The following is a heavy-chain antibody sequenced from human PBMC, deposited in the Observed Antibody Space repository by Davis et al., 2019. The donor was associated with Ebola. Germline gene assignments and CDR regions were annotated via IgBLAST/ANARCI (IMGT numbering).Heavy chain of an antibody. CDR3: ARTSIVGTTTTASDI. CDR2: INPNDGRT. D-gene: IGHD1-26*01. Sequence: ASVKVSCKASGYTFTNYYMHWVRQAPGQGLEWMGMINPNDGRTIYAQMLQGRVTMTTDTSTGTAYMELRSLRSDDTAVYFCARTSIVGTTTTASDIWGQGTKVTVSS. CDR1: GYTFTNYY. J-gene: IGHJ3*02. V-gene: IGHV1-46*01.